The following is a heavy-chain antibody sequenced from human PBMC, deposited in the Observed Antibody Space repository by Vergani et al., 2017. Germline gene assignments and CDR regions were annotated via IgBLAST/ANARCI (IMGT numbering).Heavy chain of an antibody. J-gene: IGHJ5*02. CDR1: GGSISSGSYY. Sequence: QVQLQESGPGLVKPSQTLSLTCTVSGGSISSGSYYWSWIRQPAGKGLEWIGRIYTSGSTNYNPSLKSRVTISVDTSKNQFSLKLSSVTAADTAVYYCARRASYYYGSGNLDPWGQGTLVTVSS. CDR3: ARRASYYYGSGNLDP. CDR2: IYTSGST. V-gene: IGHV4-61*02. D-gene: IGHD3-10*01.